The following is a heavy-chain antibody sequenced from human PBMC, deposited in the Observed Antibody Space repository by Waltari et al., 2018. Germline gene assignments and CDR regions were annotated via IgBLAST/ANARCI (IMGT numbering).Heavy chain of an antibody. D-gene: IGHD6-13*01. CDR2: ISSRSTTI. V-gene: IGHV3-48*01. Sequence: EVQLVESGGGLIQPGGSLRLSCAASGFPFDDSTMNWVRQAPGKGLEWISYISSRSTTIFHAHSVKGRFTISRDNAKNSLHLQMNSLRVEDTAVYYCARGGGSSSLGDYWGQGTLVTVSS. J-gene: IGHJ4*02. CDR1: GFPFDDST. CDR3: ARGGGSSSLGDY.